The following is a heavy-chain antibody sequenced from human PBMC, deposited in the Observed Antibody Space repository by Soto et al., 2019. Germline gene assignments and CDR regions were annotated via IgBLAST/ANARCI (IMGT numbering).Heavy chain of an antibody. V-gene: IGHV4-59*01. J-gene: IGHJ5*02. D-gene: IGHD3-10*01. CDR3: ARDWDSSGLFDP. Sequence: SETLSLTCSVSGASITTYYWSWIRQPPGKGLEWIGSISYSGSTKYNPSLESRVMISLDTSKNQFSLRLTPVTAADTALYYCARDWDSSGLFDPWGQGALVTVPS. CDR2: ISYSGST. CDR1: GASITTYY.